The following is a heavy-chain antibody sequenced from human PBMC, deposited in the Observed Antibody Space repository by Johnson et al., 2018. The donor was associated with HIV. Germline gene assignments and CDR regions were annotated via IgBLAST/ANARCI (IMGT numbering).Heavy chain of an antibody. CDR1: GFTFDDYA. V-gene: IGHV3-9*01. Sequence: VQLVESGGGLVQPGRSLRLSCAASGFTFDDYAMHWVRQAPGKGLEWVSGISWNSGSIGYADSVKGRFTISRDNAKNTLYLQMNSLRAEDTAVYYCAKALLLTTATSRDAFDIWGQGTMVTVSS. CDR3: AKALLLTTATSRDAFDI. D-gene: IGHD4-17*01. J-gene: IGHJ3*02. CDR2: ISWNSGSI.